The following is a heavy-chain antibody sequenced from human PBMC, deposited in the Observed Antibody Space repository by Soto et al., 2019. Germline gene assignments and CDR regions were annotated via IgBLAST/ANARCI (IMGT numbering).Heavy chain of an antibody. J-gene: IGHJ4*02. CDR2: ISGSGGST. V-gene: IGHV3-23*01. Sequence: GGSLRLSCAASGFTFSSYAMSWVRQAPGKGLEWVSAISGSGGSTYYADTVKGRFNISRDNSKNTLNLQMNRLRAEDTAVYYCAKVHWYYDSSGYYNQRYFDYWGQGTLVTVSS. CDR3: AKVHWYYDSSGYYNQRYFDY. D-gene: IGHD3-22*01. CDR1: GFTFSSYA.